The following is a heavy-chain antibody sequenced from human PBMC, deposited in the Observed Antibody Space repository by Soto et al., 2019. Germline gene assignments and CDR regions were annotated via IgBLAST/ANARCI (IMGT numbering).Heavy chain of an antibody. CDR3: AKLNLGYCSGGSCSHTGAFDI. D-gene: IGHD2-15*01. V-gene: IGHV3-23*01. CDR2: ISGSGGST. Sequence: GGSLRLSCAASGFTFSSYAMSWVRQAPGKGLEWVSAISGSGGSTYYADSVKGRFTISRDNSKNTLYLQMNSLRAEDTAVYYCAKLNLGYCSGGSCSHTGAFDIWGQGTMVTVSS. J-gene: IGHJ3*02. CDR1: GFTFSSYA.